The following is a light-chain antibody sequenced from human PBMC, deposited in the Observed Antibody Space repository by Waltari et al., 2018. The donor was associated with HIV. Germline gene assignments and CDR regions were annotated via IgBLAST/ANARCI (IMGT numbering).Light chain of an antibody. CDR2: GNK. V-gene: IGLV1-40*01. Sequence: QSVLTQPPSVSGAPGQRLTISCTGSTSNLRADFDVPWYQQIPGTAPKLLISGNKNRTSGVPDRFSASKSGTSASLNITGLQAEDEADYFCQSYDITLSASVVFGGGTKLTVL. CDR1: TSNLRADFD. J-gene: IGLJ2*01. CDR3: QSYDITLSASVV.